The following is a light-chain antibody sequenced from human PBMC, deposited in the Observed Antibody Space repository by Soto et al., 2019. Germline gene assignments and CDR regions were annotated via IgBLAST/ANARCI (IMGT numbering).Light chain of an antibody. CDR2: GGN. CDR1: SSNIGAPYD. J-gene: IGLJ1*01. CDR3: QSYDMSLNNYV. Sequence: VLTXPPSVSGAPGQTVTTSCTGSSSNIGAPYDVHWYQHLPGTAPKLLIYGGNNRPSGVPDRFSGSRSGTSASLDITGLQAEDEAAYFCQSYDMSLNNYVFGTGTKVTVL. V-gene: IGLV1-40*01.